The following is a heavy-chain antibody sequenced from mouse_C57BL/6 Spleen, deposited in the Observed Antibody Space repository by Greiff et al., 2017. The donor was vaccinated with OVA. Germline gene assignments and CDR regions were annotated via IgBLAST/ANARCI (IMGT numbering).Heavy chain of an antibody. V-gene: IGHV1-80*01. CDR1: GYAFSSYW. CDR3: ARELGGGLYYFDY. CDR2: IYPGDGDT. Sequence: QVQLQQSGAELVKPGASVKISCKASGYAFSSYWMNWVKQRPGKGLEWIGQIYPGDGDTNYNGKFKGKATLTADKSSSTAYMQLSSLTSEDSAVYFCARELGGGLYYFDYWGQGTTLTVSS. J-gene: IGHJ2*01. D-gene: IGHD4-1*01.